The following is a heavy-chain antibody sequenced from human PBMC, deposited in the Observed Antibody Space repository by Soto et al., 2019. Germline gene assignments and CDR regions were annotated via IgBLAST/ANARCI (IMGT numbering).Heavy chain of an antibody. CDR2: ISGSGGST. CDR3: AKEVVPSQTTVTVFDY. J-gene: IGHJ4*02. Sequence: GSLRLSCAASGFTFSSYAMSWVRQAPGKGLEWVSAISGSGGSTYYADSVKGRFTISRDNSKNTLYLQMNSLRAEDTAVYYCAKEVVPSQTTVTVFDYWGQGTLVTVSS. D-gene: IGHD4-4*01. V-gene: IGHV3-23*01. CDR1: GFTFSSYA.